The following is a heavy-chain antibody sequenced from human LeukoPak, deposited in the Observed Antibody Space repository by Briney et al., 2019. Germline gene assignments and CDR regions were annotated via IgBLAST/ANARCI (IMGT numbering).Heavy chain of an antibody. Sequence: PGGSLRLSCAASGFTFSSYAMPWVRQAPGKGLGWGAVISYDGSNKYYADSVKGRFTISRDNSKNTPYLQINSLRAEDTAVYYCARGIRNQLVAPFDYWGQGTLVTVSS. V-gene: IGHV3-30-3*01. D-gene: IGHD6-13*01. CDR1: GFTFSSYA. J-gene: IGHJ4*02. CDR3: ARGIRNQLVAPFDY. CDR2: ISYDGSNK.